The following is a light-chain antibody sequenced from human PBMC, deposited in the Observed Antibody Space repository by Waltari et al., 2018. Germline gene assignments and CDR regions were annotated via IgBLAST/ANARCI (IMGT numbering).Light chain of an antibody. CDR2: GKN. V-gene: IGLV3-19*01. CDR1: SLRSYY. J-gene: IGLJ1*01. CDR3: TSRDSSGNHL. Sequence: SSELTQDPAVSVALGQTVRITCQEDSLRSYYASWYQQKPGQAPVLVIYGKNNRPSGITDRLSVSSSGNTASLTLTGAQAEDEADYYCTSRDSSGNHLFGTGTKVTVI.